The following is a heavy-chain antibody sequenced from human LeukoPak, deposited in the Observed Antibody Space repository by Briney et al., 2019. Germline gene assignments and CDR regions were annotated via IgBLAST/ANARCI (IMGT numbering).Heavy chain of an antibody. CDR1: GFTFDDYA. D-gene: IGHD6-6*01. J-gene: IGHJ4*02. Sequence: GGSLRLSCAASGFTFDDYAMHWVRQAPGKGLEWVSGISWNSGNIGYADSVKGRFTITRDNAKNSLYLQMNSLGAEDTALYYCARGYEYSSSSVDYWGQGTLVTVST. V-gene: IGHV3-9*01. CDR3: ARGYEYSSSSVDY. CDR2: ISWNSGNI.